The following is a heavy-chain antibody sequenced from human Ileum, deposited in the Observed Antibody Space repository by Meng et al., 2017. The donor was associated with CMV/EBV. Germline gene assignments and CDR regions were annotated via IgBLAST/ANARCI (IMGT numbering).Heavy chain of an antibody. V-gene: IGHV3-15*01. J-gene: IGHJ4*02. Sequence: SGFSFTNAWMSWVRQAPGKGLEWVGRIKGKSDGGATDFAASVKDRFTISRDDTTNTVHLHMSSLKIDDTGVYYCTTDEDMATLTVDFWGQGALVTVSS. CDR2: IKGKSDGGAT. D-gene: IGHD5-24*01. CDR3: TTDEDMATLTVDF. CDR1: GFSFTNAW.